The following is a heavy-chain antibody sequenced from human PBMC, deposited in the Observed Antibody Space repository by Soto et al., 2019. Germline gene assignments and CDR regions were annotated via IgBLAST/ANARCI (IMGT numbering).Heavy chain of an antibody. J-gene: IGHJ4*02. D-gene: IGHD4-4*01. V-gene: IGHV3-23*01. Sequence: EVQVLESGGGLVQPGGSLRLSCAASEFTFSSYAMSWVRQAPGKGLEWVSGISGSGGGTYYADSVKGRFTISRDNSKNTVYLQMNSLRAEDTAVYYCAKPHRDGYSTAFFYHWGQGTLVIVSS. CDR1: EFTFSSYA. CDR2: ISGSGGGT. CDR3: AKPHRDGYSTAFFYH.